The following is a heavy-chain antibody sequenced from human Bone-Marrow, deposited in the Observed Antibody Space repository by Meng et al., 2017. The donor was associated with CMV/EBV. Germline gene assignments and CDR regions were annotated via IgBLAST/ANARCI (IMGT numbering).Heavy chain of an antibody. V-gene: IGHV3-48*03. CDR1: GFTFSSYE. CDR2: ISSSGSTI. D-gene: IGHD3-3*01. Sequence: GESLKISCAASGFTFSSYEMNWVRQAPGKGLEWVSYISSSGSTIYYADSVKGRFTISRDNAKNSLYLQMNSLRVEDTAIYYCARSMFYDFWNGPDFDLWAQGKLVNVAS. CDR3: ARSMFYDFWNGPDFDL. J-gene: IGHJ4*02.